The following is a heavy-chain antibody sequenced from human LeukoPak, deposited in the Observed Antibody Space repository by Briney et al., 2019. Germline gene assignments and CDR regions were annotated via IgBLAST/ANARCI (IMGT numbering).Heavy chain of an antibody. Sequence: TAGSLRLSCAASGFTFSSYNMNWVRQAPGKGLEWVSYISSSSSTIYYANSVKGRFTISRDNATSSLYLQMSSLRNAETAADYCARPSGSYGGAFDIWGQGTMVTVSS. CDR1: GFTFSSYN. CDR2: ISSSSSTI. J-gene: IGHJ3*02. D-gene: IGHD1-26*01. CDR3: ARPSGSYGGAFDI. V-gene: IGHV3-48*02.